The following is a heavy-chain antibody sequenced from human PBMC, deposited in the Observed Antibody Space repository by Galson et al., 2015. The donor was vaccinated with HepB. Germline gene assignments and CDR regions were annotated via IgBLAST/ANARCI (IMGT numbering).Heavy chain of an antibody. D-gene: IGHD3-22*01. CDR2: INPNSGGT. CDR3: AKNAYYYDSSGYYSR. CDR1: GYTFTGYY. J-gene: IGHJ4*02. V-gene: IGHV1-2*02. Sequence: SVKVSCKASGYTFTGYYMHWVRQAPGQGLEWMGWINPNSGGTNYAQKFQGRVTMTRDTSISTAYMELSRLRSDDTAVYYCAKNAYYYDSSGYYSRWGQGTLVTVSS.